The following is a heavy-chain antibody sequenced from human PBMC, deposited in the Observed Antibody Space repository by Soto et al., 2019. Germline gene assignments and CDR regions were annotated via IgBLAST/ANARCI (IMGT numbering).Heavy chain of an antibody. J-gene: IGHJ4*02. V-gene: IGHV1-58*01. CDR1: GFTFTSSA. Sequence: GASVKVSCKASGFTFTSSAVQWVRQARGQRLEWIGWIVVGSGNTNYAQKFQERVTITRDMSTSTAYMELSSLRSEDTAVYYCAADPGSGSYYDRLYYFDYWGQGTLVTVSS. CDR2: IVVGSGNT. D-gene: IGHD1-26*01. CDR3: AADPGSGSYYDRLYYFDY.